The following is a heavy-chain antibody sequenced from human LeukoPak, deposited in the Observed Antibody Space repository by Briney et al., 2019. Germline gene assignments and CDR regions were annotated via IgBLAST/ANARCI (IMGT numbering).Heavy chain of an antibody. CDR2: IYYSGST. J-gene: IGHJ6*03. V-gene: IGHV4-59*01. CDR1: GGSISSYY. D-gene: IGHD2-2*02. CDR3: ARERCSSTSCYTEDYYYMDV. Sequence: SETLSLTCTVSGGSISSYYWSWIRQPPGKGLEWIGYIYYSGSTNYNPFLKSRVTISVDTSKNQFSLKLSSVTAADTAVYYCARERCSSTSCYTEDYYYMDVWGKGTTVTVSS.